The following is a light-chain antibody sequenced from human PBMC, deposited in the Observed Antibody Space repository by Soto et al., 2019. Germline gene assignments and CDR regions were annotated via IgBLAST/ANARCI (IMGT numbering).Light chain of an antibody. CDR1: SSDVGGHNY. CDR2: DVS. J-gene: IGLJ3*02. CDR3: SSYTRSNTWV. Sequence: QSALTQPASVSGSPGQSITISCTGTSSDVGGHNYVSWYQQHPGKAPKLIISDVSNRPSGTSNRFSGSKSGNTASLTISGLQAEDEADYYCSSYTRSNTWVFGGGTKLTVL. V-gene: IGLV2-14*01.